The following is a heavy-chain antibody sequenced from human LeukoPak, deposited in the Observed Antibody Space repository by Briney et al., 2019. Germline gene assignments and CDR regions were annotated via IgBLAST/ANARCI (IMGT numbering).Heavy chain of an antibody. CDR1: GFTVSSSY. CDR3: AKTCSSTSCYEDY. Sequence: GGSLRLSCAASGFTVSSSYMNWVRQAPGKGLEWVSAISGSGGSTYYADSVKGRFTISRDNSKNTLYLQMNSLRAEDTAVYYCAKTCSSTSCYEDYWGQGTLVTVSS. J-gene: IGHJ4*02. V-gene: IGHV3-23*01. CDR2: ISGSGGST. D-gene: IGHD2-2*01.